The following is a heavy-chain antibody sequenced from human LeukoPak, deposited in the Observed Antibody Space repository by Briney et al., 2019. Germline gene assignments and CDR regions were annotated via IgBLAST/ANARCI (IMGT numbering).Heavy chain of an antibody. V-gene: IGHV1-69*05. CDR1: GGTSSSYA. J-gene: IGHJ4*02. Sequence: SVKVPCKASGGTSSSYAISWVRQAPGQGLEWMGGIIPIFGTANYAQKFQGRVTITTDESTSTAYMELSSLRSEGTAVYYCARDYGDYVLDYWGQGTLVTVSS. D-gene: IGHD4-17*01. CDR3: ARDYGDYVLDY. CDR2: IIPIFGTA.